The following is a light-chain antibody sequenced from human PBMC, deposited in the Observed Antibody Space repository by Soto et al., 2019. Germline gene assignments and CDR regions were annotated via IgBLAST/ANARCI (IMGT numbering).Light chain of an antibody. J-gene: IGLJ1*01. Sequence: QSALARPACVSGCPGQSITISCTGSSSDVGSYTLVSWYQQHPGKVPKLMIYEVSKRPSGVSVRFSGSRSGNTASLTISGLQAEDEADYFCWSYAGSFTYVFGTGTKVTVL. CDR3: WSYAGSFTYV. V-gene: IGLV2-23*02. CDR1: SSDVGSYTL. CDR2: EVS.